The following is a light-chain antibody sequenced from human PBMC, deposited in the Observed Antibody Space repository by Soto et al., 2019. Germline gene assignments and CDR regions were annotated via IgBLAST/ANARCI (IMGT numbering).Light chain of an antibody. J-gene: IGLJ3*02. CDR2: SNN. V-gene: IGLV1-44*01. Sequence: QSVLTQPPSASGTPGRRVTISCSGSSSNIGSNTINWYQQLPGTAPKLLIYSNNQRPSGVPDRFSGSKSGTSASLAISGLQSEDEAKYYCAAWDDSLNGWVFGGGTKVTVL. CDR1: SSNIGSNT. CDR3: AAWDDSLNGWV.